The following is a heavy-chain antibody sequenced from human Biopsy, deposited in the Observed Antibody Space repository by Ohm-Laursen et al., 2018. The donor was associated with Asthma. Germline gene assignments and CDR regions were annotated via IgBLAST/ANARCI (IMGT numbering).Heavy chain of an antibody. D-gene: IGHD3-9*01. CDR3: ARTYYDFLTGQVKDVFGV. CDR1: GYNFISFA. J-gene: IGHJ3*01. V-gene: IGHV1-3*04. Sequence: ASVKASCKASGYNFISFAIRWVRQAPGQRLEWMGWVNTGNGDTKYSQKFQGRVTITRDTSASTAYMEMRSLRSEDTATYYCARTYYDFLTGQVKDVFGVWGQGTMVTVSS. CDR2: VNTGNGDT.